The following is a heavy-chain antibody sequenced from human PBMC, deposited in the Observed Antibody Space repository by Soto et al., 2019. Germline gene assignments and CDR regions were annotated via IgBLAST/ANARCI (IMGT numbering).Heavy chain of an antibody. V-gene: IGHV3-7*03. D-gene: IGHD1-26*01. CDR3: AREWSPPLAVFDY. CDR2: LKQDGSEK. CDR1: GFTFTTYW. J-gene: IGHJ4*02. Sequence: GGSLRLSCAASGFTFTTYWMSWVRQAPGKGLEWVANLKQDGSEKYSLDSVRGRFTTSRDNAWNSVSLQMNSLGVEDTAVYFCAREWSPPLAVFDYWGQGVLVTVSS.